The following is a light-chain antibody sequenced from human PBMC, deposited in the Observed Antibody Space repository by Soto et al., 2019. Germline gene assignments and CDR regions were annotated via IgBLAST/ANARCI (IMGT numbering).Light chain of an antibody. CDR3: QQYGSSSLS. J-gene: IGKJ4*01. CDR1: QSVSSSF. CDR2: GAS. Sequence: RGTLSLSPGERATLSPSASQSVSSSFLAWYQQKPGQAPRLLIYGASRRAPGIPDTFSGSGSGTDFTLTISRLEPEDFAVYYCQQYGSSSLSFGGGIKVDIK. V-gene: IGKV3-20*01.